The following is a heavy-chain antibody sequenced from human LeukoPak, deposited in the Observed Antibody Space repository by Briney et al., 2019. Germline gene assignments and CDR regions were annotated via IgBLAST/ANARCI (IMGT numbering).Heavy chain of an antibody. J-gene: IGHJ3*01. CDR1: GYSFTSYW. D-gene: IGHD2-2*02. CDR3: AGHSFDTVDAFDV. V-gene: IGHV5-51*01. Sequence: GESLKISCKGSGYSFTSYWIGWVRQMPGKGLEWMGIIYPGDSDTRYSPSFQGQVTISADKSSSTAYLQWRSLKASDTAMYYCAGHSFDTVDAFDVWGQGTIVIVPA. CDR2: IYPGDSDT.